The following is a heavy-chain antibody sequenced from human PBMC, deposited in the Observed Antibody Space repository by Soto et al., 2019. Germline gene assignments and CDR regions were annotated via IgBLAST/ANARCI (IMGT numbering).Heavy chain of an antibody. D-gene: IGHD3-3*01. Sequence: SEALSLTCTVSGGSISSYYWSWIRQPPGKGLEWIGYIYYSGSTNYNPSLKSRVTISVDTSKNQFSLKLSSVTAADTAVYYCARGGITIFDNWFDPWGQGTLVTVS. CDR1: GGSISSYY. V-gene: IGHV4-59*13. J-gene: IGHJ5*02. CDR3: ARGGITIFDNWFDP. CDR2: IYYSGST.